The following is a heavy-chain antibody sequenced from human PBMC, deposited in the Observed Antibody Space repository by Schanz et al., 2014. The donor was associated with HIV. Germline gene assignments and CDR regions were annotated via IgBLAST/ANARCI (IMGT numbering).Heavy chain of an antibody. D-gene: IGHD3-3*02. V-gene: IGHV1-69*01. CDR3: AKSPIFGDVIFYGMDV. CDR2: LIPSFPLR. Sequence: QVQLVQSGAEVTKPGSSVKVSCKASGGTFSSFAISWVRQAPGQGLEWMGGLIPSFPLRTYAQKLQGRVTIDADESASTAYMELNSLRSDDTAVYYCAKSPIFGDVIFYGMDVWGQGTTVTVSS. J-gene: IGHJ6*02. CDR1: GGTFSSFA.